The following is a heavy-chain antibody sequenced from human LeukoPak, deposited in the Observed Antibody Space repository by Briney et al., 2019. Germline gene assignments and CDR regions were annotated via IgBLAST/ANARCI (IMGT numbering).Heavy chain of an antibody. V-gene: IGHV4-61*02. CDR3: ARGRRVPAAIYYYYYYMDV. Sequence: SETLSLTCSVSGGSISSSNYYWSWIRQPAGKGLEWIGRIYTGESTNYNPSLKSRVTISVDTSKNQFSLKLSSVTAADTAVYYCARGRRVPAAIYYYYYYMDVWGKGTTVTISS. D-gene: IGHD2-2*01. CDR2: IYTGEST. J-gene: IGHJ6*03. CDR1: GGSISSSNYY.